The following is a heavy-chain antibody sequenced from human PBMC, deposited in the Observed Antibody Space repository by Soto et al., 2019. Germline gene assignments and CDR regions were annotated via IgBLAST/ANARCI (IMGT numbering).Heavy chain of an antibody. J-gene: IGHJ4*02. D-gene: IGHD4-17*01. CDR2: IYYSGST. CDR3: ARGYGDYVLDY. Sequence: QVQLQESGPGLVKPSETLSLTCTVSGGSISSYYWSWIRQPPGKGLEWIGHIYYSGSTNYNPSLKSRVTISVDTSKNQFPLKLRSVTAADTAVYYCARGYGDYVLDYWGQGTLVTVSS. V-gene: IGHV4-59*08. CDR1: GGSISSYY.